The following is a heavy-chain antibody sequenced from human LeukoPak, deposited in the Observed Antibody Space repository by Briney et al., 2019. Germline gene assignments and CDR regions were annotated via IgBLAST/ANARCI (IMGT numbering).Heavy chain of an antibody. V-gene: IGHV1-2*02. D-gene: IGHD6-6*01. CDR1: GYTFTGYY. CDR2: INPSSGGT. CDR3: ARGSWQLAEKVY. Sequence: ASVKVSCKASGYTFTGYYMHWVRQAPGQGFEWMGWINPSSGGTYYAQKFQGRVTMTSDTSISTAYMELSRLRSDNTAVYYCARGSWQLAEKVYWGQGTLVTVSS. J-gene: IGHJ4*02.